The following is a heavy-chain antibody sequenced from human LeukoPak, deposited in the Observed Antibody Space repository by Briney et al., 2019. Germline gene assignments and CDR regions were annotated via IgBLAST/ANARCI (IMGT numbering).Heavy chain of an antibody. CDR1: GFTFSSSW. CDR3: ARDYDYGGNWFDP. V-gene: IGHV3-74*01. J-gene: IGHJ5*02. CDR2: INSYGSST. D-gene: IGHD4-23*01. Sequence: GGSLRLSCAASGFTFSSSWMHWVRQAPGKGLVWVSRINSYGSSTSYADSVKGRFTISRDNAKNTLYLQMHSLRAEDTAVYYCARDYDYGGNWFDPWGQGTLVTVSS.